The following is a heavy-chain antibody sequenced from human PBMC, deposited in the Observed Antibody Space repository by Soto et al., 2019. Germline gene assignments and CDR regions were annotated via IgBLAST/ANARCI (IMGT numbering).Heavy chain of an antibody. D-gene: IGHD1-1*01. V-gene: IGHV4-61*03. Sequence: SETLSLTCAVYGGSVSSGNYYWSWIRQPPGKRLEWIGEMSHRGGTHFNPSLKSRVTISVDTSKSHFSLKMSSVTAADTALYYCARVERGTATTVVDAFDIWGPGTMVTVSS. CDR3: ARVERGTATTVVDAFDI. CDR1: GGSVSSGNYY. CDR2: MSHRGGT. J-gene: IGHJ3*02.